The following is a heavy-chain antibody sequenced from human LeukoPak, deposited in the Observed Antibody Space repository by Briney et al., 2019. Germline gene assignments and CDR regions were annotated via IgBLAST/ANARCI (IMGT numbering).Heavy chain of an antibody. J-gene: IGHJ4*02. CDR2: ISYDGSNK. CDR3: ARGPPMYSYGSNAYHYDYFEY. V-gene: IGHV3-30*04. Sequence: QPGRSLRLSCAASGFTFSSYAMHWVRQAPGKGLEWVAVISYDGSNKYYADSVKGRFTISRDNSKNTLYLQMNSLRAEDTAVYYCARGPPMYSYGSNAYHYDYFEYWGQGTLVTVSS. D-gene: IGHD3-22*01. CDR1: GFTFSSYA.